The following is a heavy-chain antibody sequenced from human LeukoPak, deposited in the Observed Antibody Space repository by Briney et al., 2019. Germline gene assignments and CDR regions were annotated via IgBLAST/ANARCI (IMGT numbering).Heavy chain of an antibody. D-gene: IGHD1-26*01. CDR3: ARFPVGVGFDP. V-gene: IGHV4-59*01. Sequence: SETPSLTCTVSGGSISSYYWSWIRQPPGKGLEWIGYIYYSGSTNYNPSLKSRVTISVDTSKNQFSLKLSSVTAADTAVYYCARFPVGVGFDPWGQGTLVTVSS. CDR2: IYYSGST. CDR1: GGSISSYY. J-gene: IGHJ5*02.